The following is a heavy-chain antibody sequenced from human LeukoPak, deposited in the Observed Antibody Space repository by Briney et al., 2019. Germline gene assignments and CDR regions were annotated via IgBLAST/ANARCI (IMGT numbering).Heavy chain of an antibody. V-gene: IGHV1-69*04. Sequence: SVKVSCKASGGTFSSYAISWVRQAPGQGLEWMGRIIPILGIANYAQKFQGRVTITADKSTSTAYMELSSLRSEDTAVYYCARGEIAVAGTYFDYWGQGTLVTVSS. CDR1: GGTFSSYA. J-gene: IGHJ4*02. CDR3: ARGEIAVAGTYFDY. CDR2: IIPILGIA. D-gene: IGHD6-19*01.